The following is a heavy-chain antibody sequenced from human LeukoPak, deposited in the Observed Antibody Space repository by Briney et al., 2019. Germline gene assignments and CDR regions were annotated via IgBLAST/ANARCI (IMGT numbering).Heavy chain of an antibody. CDR3: ARDLRWELLIYAFDI. V-gene: IGHV1-18*01. CDR2: ISPYNGNT. Sequence: ASVKVSCKASGYTFTSYGIIWVRQAPGQGLEWMGWISPYNGNTKYAQKVQGRVTMTTDTSTSTAYMELRSLRSDDTAVYYCARDLRWELLIYAFDIWGQGTMVTVSS. CDR1: GYTFTSYG. J-gene: IGHJ3*02. D-gene: IGHD1-26*01.